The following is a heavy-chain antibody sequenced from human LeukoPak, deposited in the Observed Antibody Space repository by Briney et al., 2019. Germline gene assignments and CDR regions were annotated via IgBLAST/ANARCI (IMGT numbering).Heavy chain of an antibody. Sequence: GASVKVSCKASGYTFTSYDINWVRQATGQGLEWMGWMNPNSGNTGYAQKFPGRVTMTRDTSISTAYMELSSLRSEDTAVYYCARVSPDYGSGTHYAFDIWGQGTMVTVSS. CDR2: MNPNSGNT. V-gene: IGHV1-8*01. CDR3: ARVSPDYGSGTHYAFDI. J-gene: IGHJ3*02. CDR1: GYTFTSYD. D-gene: IGHD3-10*01.